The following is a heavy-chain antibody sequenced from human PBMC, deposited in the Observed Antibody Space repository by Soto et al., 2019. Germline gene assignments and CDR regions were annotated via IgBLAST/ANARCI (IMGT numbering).Heavy chain of an antibody. J-gene: IGHJ6*02. D-gene: IGHD2-8*01. CDR3: ARDRGTNRFPIHRGYYYGMDV. Sequence: SETLSLTSTVSGGSVSSGFHYWSWIRQPPGKGLEWIGNIYYSGSTNYNPSLKSRVTISVDTSKNQFSLKLSSVTAADTAVYYCARDRGTNRFPIHRGYYYGMDVWGQGTTVTVSS. CDR2: IYYSGST. CDR1: GGSVSSGFHY. V-gene: IGHV4-61*01.